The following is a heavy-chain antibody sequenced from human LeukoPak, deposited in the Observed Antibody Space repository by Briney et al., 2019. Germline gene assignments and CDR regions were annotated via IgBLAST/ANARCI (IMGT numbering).Heavy chain of an antibody. D-gene: IGHD1-7*01. Sequence: PGGSLRLSCAASGFTFSSYSMNWVRQAPGKGLEWVSYISSSSSTIYYADSVKGRFTISRDNAKNSLYLQMNSLRAEDTAVYYCATQLELRILDYWGQGTLVTVSS. CDR1: GFTFSSYS. CDR3: ATQLELRILDY. J-gene: IGHJ4*02. CDR2: ISSSSSTI. V-gene: IGHV3-48*01.